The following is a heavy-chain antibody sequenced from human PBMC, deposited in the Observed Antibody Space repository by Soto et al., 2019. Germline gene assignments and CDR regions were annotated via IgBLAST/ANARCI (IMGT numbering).Heavy chain of an antibody. J-gene: IGHJ6*02. CDR3: ARDKGVITMVRGPTYGMDV. CDR2: IIPIFGTA. D-gene: IGHD3-10*01. CDR1: GGTFSSYA. Sequence: QVQLVQSGAEVKKPGSSVKVSCKASGGTFSSYAISWVRQAPGQGLEWMGGIIPIFGTANYAQKFQGRVKITADESTSTAYMELRSLRSEDTAVYYCARDKGVITMVRGPTYGMDVWGQGTTVTVSS. V-gene: IGHV1-69*01.